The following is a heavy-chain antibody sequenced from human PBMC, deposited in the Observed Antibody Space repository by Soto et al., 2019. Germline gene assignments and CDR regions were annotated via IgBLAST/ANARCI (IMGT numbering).Heavy chain of an antibody. CDR1: GGSISSSSYY. V-gene: IGHV4-39*01. CDR3: ARPLTTAPSFDY. D-gene: IGHD4-17*01. J-gene: IGHJ4*02. Sequence: TSETLSLTCTVSGGSISSSSYYWGWIRQPPGKGLEWIGSIHYSGSTYYNPSLKSRVTISVDTSKNQFSLKLSSVTAADTAVYYCARPLTTAPSFDYWGQGTLVTVSS. CDR2: IHYSGST.